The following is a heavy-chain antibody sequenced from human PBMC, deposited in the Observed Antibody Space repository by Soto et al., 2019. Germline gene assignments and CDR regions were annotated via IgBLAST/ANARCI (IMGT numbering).Heavy chain of an antibody. J-gene: IGHJ4*02. Sequence: EVQLVESGGVLVQPGGSLRLSCSASGFTFSSYDMHWVRQGPGKGLEWVSAIGTAGDTNYAGSVKGRFTISRENAKNSLYLQMNSLRAGDTAIYFCARAIGPTLFDYWGQGTLVTVSS. CDR3: ARAIGPTLFDY. V-gene: IGHV3-13*04. D-gene: IGHD3-22*01. CDR2: IGTAGDT. CDR1: GFTFSSYD.